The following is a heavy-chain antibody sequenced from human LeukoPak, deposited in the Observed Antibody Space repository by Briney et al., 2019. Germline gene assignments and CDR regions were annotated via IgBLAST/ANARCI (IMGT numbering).Heavy chain of an antibody. CDR1: GFTFSSYA. CDR2: ISGSGGST. J-gene: IGHJ4*02. CDR3: ARDWGSSRTNDY. Sequence: GGSLRLSCAASGFTFSSYAMSWVRQAPGKGLERVSAISGSGGSTYYADSVKGRFTISRDNTNNTLFLQMNSLRAEDTALYYCARDWGSSRTNDYWGQGILVTVSS. D-gene: IGHD3-16*01. V-gene: IGHV3-23*01.